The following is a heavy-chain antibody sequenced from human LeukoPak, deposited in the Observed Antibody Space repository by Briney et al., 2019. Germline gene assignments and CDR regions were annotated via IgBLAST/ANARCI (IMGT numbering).Heavy chain of an antibody. CDR1: GGSFSGYY. CDR2: INHSGST. Sequence: SETLSLTCAVYGGSFSGYYWSWIRQPPGKGLEWIGEINHSGSTNYNPSLKSRVTISVDTSKNQSSLKLSSVTAADTAVYYCARGRPAAGIYYYYYMDVWGKGTTVTVSS. V-gene: IGHV4-34*01. J-gene: IGHJ6*03. D-gene: IGHD6-13*01. CDR3: ARGRPAAGIYYYYYMDV.